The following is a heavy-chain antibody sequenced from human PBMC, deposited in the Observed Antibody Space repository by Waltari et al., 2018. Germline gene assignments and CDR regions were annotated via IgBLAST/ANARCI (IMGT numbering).Heavy chain of an antibody. CDR3: ARGWGGGDYYYYYMNV. V-gene: IGHV4-38-2*02. J-gene: IGHJ6*03. D-gene: IGHD2-21*01. CDR1: GYSISSGYD. CDR2: ICQSGRT. Sequence: QVQLQESGPGLEKPSETLSLTCIVSGYSISSGYDGGWSRQAPGKGLGWIGSICQSGRTPYNPSLRSPVTISVDPSQHHFSLKLSSVTAADTAVYYCARGWGGGDYYYYYMNVWGKGTTVTISS.